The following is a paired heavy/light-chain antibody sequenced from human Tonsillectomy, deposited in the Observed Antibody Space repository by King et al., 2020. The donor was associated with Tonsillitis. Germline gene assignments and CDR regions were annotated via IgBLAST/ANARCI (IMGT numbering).Heavy chain of an antibody. V-gene: IGHV4-34*01. CDR3: SRERRIPKYSDSSYMHAFDI. D-gene: IGHD1-26*01. CDR1: GGSFSGYY. CDR2: ISHSGST. J-gene: IGHJ3*02. Sequence: QVQLQQWGAGLLKPSETLSLTCAVYGGSFSGYYYTWIRQPPGEGLEWIGEISHSGSTNYNPSLKSRITISVDTSKNQFSLRLTSVTAADTAVYYCSRERRIPKYSDSSYMHAFDIWGQGTVVTVSS.
Light chain of an antibody. CDR1: QGISRW. CDR2: TTT. J-gene: IGKJ1*01. Sequence: DIQMTQSPSFVSASVGDRVTISCRASQGISRWLAWYQQKPGNAPKVLIYTTTSLQSGVPSRFSGSGSGTDFTLTISSLQPEDIATYYCQQANNFPRTFGQGTKVEIK. V-gene: IGKV1-12*01. CDR3: QQANNFPRT.